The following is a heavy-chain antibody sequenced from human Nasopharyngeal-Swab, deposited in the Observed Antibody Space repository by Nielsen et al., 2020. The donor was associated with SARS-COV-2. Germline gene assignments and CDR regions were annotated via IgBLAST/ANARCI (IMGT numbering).Heavy chain of an antibody. D-gene: IGHD5-12*01. CDR2: IVPALGLP. Sequence: SAKVSCRASGDTFTDSAISKVRQAPGQGLEWMGGIVPALGLPNYAQKFRGRVTISADRSTTTSYLELSSLRSEDTAIYYCAREGEYGAYDATDYWGQGTLVTVSS. CDR3: AREGEYGAYDATDY. J-gene: IGHJ4*02. V-gene: IGHV1-69*10. CDR1: GDTFTDSA.